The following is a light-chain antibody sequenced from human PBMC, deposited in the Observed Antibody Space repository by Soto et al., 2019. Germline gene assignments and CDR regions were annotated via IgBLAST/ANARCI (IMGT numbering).Light chain of an antibody. CDR3: QQYGSSPT. Sequence: EIVLTQSPGTLSLSPGERATLSCRASQSVISNYLAWYQQKPGLAPRLLIYGASSRATGIPDRFSGSGSGTEFTLTISRLEPEDFAVYYCQQYGSSPTFGQGTKVDI. CDR2: GAS. J-gene: IGKJ1*01. V-gene: IGKV3-20*01. CDR1: QSVISNY.